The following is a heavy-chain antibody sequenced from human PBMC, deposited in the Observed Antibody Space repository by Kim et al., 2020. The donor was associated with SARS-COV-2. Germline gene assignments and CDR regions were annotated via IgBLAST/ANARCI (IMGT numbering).Heavy chain of an antibody. Sequence: SAKGRFTISRDRSKNTIYVQMDSLRPDDTAFYYCARRLYHHAGVYYPFDFWGQGTVLTVSS. D-gene: IGHD6-13*01. J-gene: IGHJ4*02. CDR3: ARRLYHHAGVYYPFDF. V-gene: IGHV3-30*01.